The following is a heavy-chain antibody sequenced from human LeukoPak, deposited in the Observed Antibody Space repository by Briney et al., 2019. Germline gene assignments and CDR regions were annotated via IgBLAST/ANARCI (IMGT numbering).Heavy chain of an antibody. V-gene: IGHV4-59*01. Sequence: PSETLSLTCTVSGGSISSYYWSWIRQPPGKGLEWIGYIYYSGSTNYNPSLKSRVTISVDTSKNQFSLKLSSVTAAETAVYYCARTSRDYYGSFDYWGQGTLVTVSS. J-gene: IGHJ4*02. D-gene: IGHD3-10*01. CDR2: IYYSGST. CDR3: ARTSRDYYGSFDY. CDR1: GGSISSYY.